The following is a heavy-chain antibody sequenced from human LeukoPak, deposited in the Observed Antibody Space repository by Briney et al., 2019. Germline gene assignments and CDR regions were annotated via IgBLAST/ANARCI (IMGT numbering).Heavy chain of an antibody. J-gene: IGHJ4*02. V-gene: IGHV3-23*01. CDR1: GFTFSSYA. CDR2: ISGSGGST. CDR3: AKAYSSSWYVRLFDY. Sequence: GGSLRLSCAASGFTFSSYAMSWVRQAPGEGLEWVSAISGSGGSTYYADSVKGRFTISRDNSKNTLYLQMNSLRAEDTAVYYCAKAYSSSWYVRLFDYWGQGTLVTVSS. D-gene: IGHD6-13*01.